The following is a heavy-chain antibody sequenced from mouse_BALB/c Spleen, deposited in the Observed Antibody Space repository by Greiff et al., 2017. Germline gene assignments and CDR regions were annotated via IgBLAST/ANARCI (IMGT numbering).Heavy chain of an antibody. CDR1: GYSFTGYF. Sequence: VQLQQSGPELVKPGASVKISCKASGYSFTGYFMNWVMQSHGKSLEWIGRINPYNGDTFYNQKFKGKATLTVDKSSSTAHMELRSLASEDSAVYFCARSKGPVDYWGQGTTLTVSS. CDR2: INPYNGDT. CDR3: ARSKGPVDY. V-gene: IGHV1-20*02. J-gene: IGHJ2*01.